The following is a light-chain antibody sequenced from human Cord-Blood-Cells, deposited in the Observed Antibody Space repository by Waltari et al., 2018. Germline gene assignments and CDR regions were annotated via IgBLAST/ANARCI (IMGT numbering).Light chain of an antibody. CDR2: AAS. CDR3: QQRYSTNS. CDR1: QSISSY. V-gene: IGKV1-39*01. Sequence: DIQMTQSPSSLYASVGDRATITCRASQSISSYLNWYQQKPGKAPKLLIYAASSLQSGVPSRFGGSGSGTDFTLTISSLQPEECATYYCQQRYSTNSFGQGTRLEIK. J-gene: IGKJ2*03.